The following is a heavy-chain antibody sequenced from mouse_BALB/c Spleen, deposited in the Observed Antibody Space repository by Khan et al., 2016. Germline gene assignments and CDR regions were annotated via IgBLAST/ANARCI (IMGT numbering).Heavy chain of an antibody. CDR3: AREDYYGYYFDY. J-gene: IGHJ2*01. Sequence: EVQLQESGPGLVKPSQSLSLTCSVTGYSITSGYYWNWIRQFPGNKLEWMGYISYDGSNNYNSSLKNRISITRDTSKNQFFLKLNSVTTEDTATYYCAREDYYGYYFDYWGQGTTLTVSS. D-gene: IGHD1-2*01. CDR1: GYSITSGYY. CDR2: ISYDGSN. V-gene: IGHV3-6*02.